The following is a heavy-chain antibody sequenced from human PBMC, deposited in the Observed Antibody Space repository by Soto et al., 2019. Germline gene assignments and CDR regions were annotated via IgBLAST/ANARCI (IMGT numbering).Heavy chain of an antibody. Sequence: PGGSLRLSCAASGFIFSDYYMSWIRQAPGKGLEWLAYISRDGNAIFYADSVNGRFTISRDNAKNSLFLQMDDLRAEDTAMFFCARGAEMSSLTKWFDPWGQGT. CDR3: ARGAEMSSLTKWFDP. V-gene: IGHV3-11*01. CDR2: ISRDGNAI. D-gene: IGHD1-1*01. J-gene: IGHJ5*02. CDR1: GFIFSDYY.